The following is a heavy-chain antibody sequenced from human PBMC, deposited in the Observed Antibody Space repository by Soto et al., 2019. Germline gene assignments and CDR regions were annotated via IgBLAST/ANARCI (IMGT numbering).Heavy chain of an antibody. V-gene: IGHV3-49*03. J-gene: IGHJ3*02. CDR3: TRDLLRYLCRGGSCYGTQGDAFDI. CDR2: IRSKVHGGTT. CDR1: GFTFGDYA. D-gene: IGHD2-15*01. Sequence: PGGSLRLSCTTSGFTFGDYAMSWSRQAPGKGLEWVGFIRSKVHGGTTEYAASVKGRFTISRDDSKSIAYLQMNSLKTEDTAVYYCTRDLLRYLCRGGSCYGTQGDAFDIWGQGTMVTVSS.